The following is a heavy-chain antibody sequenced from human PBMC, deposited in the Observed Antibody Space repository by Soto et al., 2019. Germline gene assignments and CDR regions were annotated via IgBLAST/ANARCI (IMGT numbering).Heavy chain of an antibody. V-gene: IGHV4-59*08. J-gene: IGHJ6*02. Sequence: SETLSLTCTVSGGSISGYYWSWCRQPHGKGLEWLGYIYYSGTTDYNPSLKSRVTLSVDMSKNQFSLKLHTATATDTAVYYCARHMAGSRSYVQKGMDVWGQGTTVT. D-gene: IGHD3-10*01. CDR3: ARHMAGSRSYVQKGMDV. CDR1: GGSISGYY. CDR2: IYYSGTT.